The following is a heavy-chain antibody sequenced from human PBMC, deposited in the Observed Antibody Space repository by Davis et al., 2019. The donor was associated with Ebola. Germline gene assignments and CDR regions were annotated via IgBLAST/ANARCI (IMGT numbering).Heavy chain of an antibody. V-gene: IGHV1-46*01. Sequence: ASVKVSCKASGYTFTSYYIHWVRQAPGQGLEWMGIINPTGSSTSYAQKFEGRVTMTRDTSTSTVYMELSSLRSEDTAVYYCARDVGVTIFGVVMDYFDYWGQGTLVTVSS. J-gene: IGHJ4*02. CDR1: GYTFTSYY. CDR3: ARDVGVTIFGVVMDYFDY. D-gene: IGHD3-3*01. CDR2: INPTGSST.